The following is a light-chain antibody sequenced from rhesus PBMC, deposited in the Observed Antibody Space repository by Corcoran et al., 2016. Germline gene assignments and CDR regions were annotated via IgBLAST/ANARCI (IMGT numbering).Light chain of an antibody. CDR1: QSVSSY. J-gene: IGKJ1*01. V-gene: IGKV3-31*02. Sequence: EIVMTQSPATLSLSPGERVTLSCRASQSVSSYLAWYQQKPGQAPRLLIYGACRRATGIPDRFSGSGSVTDFTLTISSLETEDFAVYYCQETSNLWTFGQGTKVEIK. CDR2: GAC. CDR3: QETSNLWT.